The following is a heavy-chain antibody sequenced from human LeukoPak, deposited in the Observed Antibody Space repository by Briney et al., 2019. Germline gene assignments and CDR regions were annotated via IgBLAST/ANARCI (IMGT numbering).Heavy chain of an antibody. CDR3: ARDTGRDGYPSEGY. V-gene: IGHV1-69*13. J-gene: IGHJ4*02. CDR2: IIPIFGTA. D-gene: IGHD5-24*01. CDR1: GGTFSSYA. Sequence: VASVKVSCKASGGTFSSYAISWVRQAPGQGLEWMGGIIPIFGTANYAQKFQGRVTITADESTSTAYMELSSLRSEDTAVYYCARDTGRDGYPSEGYWGQGTLVTVSS.